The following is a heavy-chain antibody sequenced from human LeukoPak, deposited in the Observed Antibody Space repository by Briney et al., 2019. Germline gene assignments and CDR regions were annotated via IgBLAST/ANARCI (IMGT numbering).Heavy chain of an antibody. CDR2: ISSRGSTI. CDR1: GFIYRSYG. Sequence: PGGSLRLSFAASGFIYRSYGMSWVGQAPGKGRAGVSAISSRGSTIYYADSVKGRFTISRDNAKNSLYLQMNSLRAEDTAVYYCAELGITMIGGVWGKGTTVTISS. J-gene: IGHJ6*03. D-gene: IGHD3-10*02. V-gene: IGHV3-48*04. CDR3: AELGITMIGGV.